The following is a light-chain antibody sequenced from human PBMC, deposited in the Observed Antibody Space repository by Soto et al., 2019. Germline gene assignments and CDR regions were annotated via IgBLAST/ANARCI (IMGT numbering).Light chain of an antibody. Sequence: EIVVTQSPATLSASPGERSTLSCMASQFVSSRLAWYQRRPGQFPRLLIYGASSRATGIPDRFSGSGSGTDFTLTIAGLQAEDVATYYCQHFYSTPQTVGPGTQVEIK. CDR2: GAS. CDR1: QFVSSR. CDR3: QHFYSTPQT. V-gene: IGKV3D-15*01. J-gene: IGKJ1*01.